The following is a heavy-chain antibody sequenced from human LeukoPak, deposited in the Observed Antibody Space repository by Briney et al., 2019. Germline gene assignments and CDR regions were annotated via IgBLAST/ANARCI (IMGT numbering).Heavy chain of an antibody. Sequence: SETLSLTCAVYGGSFSGYYWSWIRQPPGKGLEWIGEINHSGSTNYNPSLKSRVTISVDTSKNQFSLKLSSVTAADTAVYYCARVVSLSVGATGSDAFDIWGQGTMVTVSS. V-gene: IGHV4-34*01. CDR2: INHSGST. CDR3: ARVVSLSVGATGSDAFDI. J-gene: IGHJ3*02. D-gene: IGHD1-26*01. CDR1: GGSFSGYY.